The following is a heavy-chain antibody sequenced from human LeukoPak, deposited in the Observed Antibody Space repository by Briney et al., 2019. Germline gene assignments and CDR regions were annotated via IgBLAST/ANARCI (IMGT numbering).Heavy chain of an antibody. Sequence: PSETLSLTCTVSGGSIRSFYWTWIRQPAGKGLEWIGRIYSSGSTNYNPSLKSRVTISVDTSKNQFSLKLSSVTAADTAVYYCARFTDYYDSSGTTYYFDYWGQGTLVTVSS. CDR1: GGSIRSFY. CDR2: IYSSGST. CDR3: ARFTDYYDSSGTTYYFDY. D-gene: IGHD3-22*01. J-gene: IGHJ4*02. V-gene: IGHV4-4*07.